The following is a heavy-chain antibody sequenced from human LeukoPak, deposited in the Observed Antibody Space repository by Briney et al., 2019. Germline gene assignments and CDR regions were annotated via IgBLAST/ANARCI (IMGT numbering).Heavy chain of an antibody. CDR3: AKAARITMVRGDPPQQHNAFDI. J-gene: IGHJ3*02. CDR2: ISWNSGSI. V-gene: IGHV3-9*01. CDR1: GFTFDGYA. Sequence: GGSLRLSCAASGFTFDGYAMHWVGQAPGKGLEWVPGISWNSGSIGYAYSVKGRFTISRDNAKNSLYLQMNSLRAEDTALYYRAKAARITMVRGDPPQQHNAFDIWGQGTMVTVSS. D-gene: IGHD3-10*01.